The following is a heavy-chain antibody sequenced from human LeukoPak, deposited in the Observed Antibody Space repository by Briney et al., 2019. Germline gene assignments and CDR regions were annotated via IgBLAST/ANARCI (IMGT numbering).Heavy chain of an antibody. J-gene: IGHJ6*03. V-gene: IGHV3-33*06. Sequence: GRSLRLSCAASGFTFSSYGMHWVRQAPGKGLEWGGVIWYDGSKKDYADSVRGRFTISRDNSKNTLYLQMNSLRAEDTAVYYCAKAEPYYYYMDVWGKGTTVTVSS. D-gene: IGHD1-14*01. CDR2: IWYDGSKK. CDR3: AKAEPYYYYMDV. CDR1: GFTFSSYG.